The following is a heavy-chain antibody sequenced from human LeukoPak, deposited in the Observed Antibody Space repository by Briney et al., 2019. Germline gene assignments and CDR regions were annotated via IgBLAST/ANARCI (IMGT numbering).Heavy chain of an antibody. J-gene: IGHJ3*02. CDR1: GGTFSSYA. CDR2: ISAYNGNT. CDR3: ARDREQGTGITGTTGAFDI. D-gene: IGHD1-20*01. V-gene: IGHV1-69*05. Sequence: ASVKVSCKASGGTFSSYAISWVRQAPGQGLEWMGWISAYNGNTNYAQKFQGRVTITTDESTSTAYMELSSLRSEDTAVYYCARDREQGTGITGTTGAFDIWGQGTMVTVSS.